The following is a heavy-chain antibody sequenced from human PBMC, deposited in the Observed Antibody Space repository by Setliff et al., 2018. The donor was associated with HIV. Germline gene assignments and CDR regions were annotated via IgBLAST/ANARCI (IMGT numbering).Heavy chain of an antibody. D-gene: IGHD1-26*01. V-gene: IGHV1-24*01. CDR2: FDPEDGET. Sequence: AASVKVSCKVSGYTLTELSMHWVRQAPGKGLEWMGGFDPEDGETIYAQKFQGRVTMTTDTSTSTAYMELRSLRSDDTAVYYCARDRGSRGFDYWGQGTLVTVSS. J-gene: IGHJ4*02. CDR1: GYTLTELS. CDR3: ARDRGSRGFDY.